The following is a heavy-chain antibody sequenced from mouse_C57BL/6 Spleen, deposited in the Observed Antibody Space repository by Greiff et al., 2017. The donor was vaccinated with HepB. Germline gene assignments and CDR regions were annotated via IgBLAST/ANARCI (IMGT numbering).Heavy chain of an antibody. V-gene: IGHV1-82*01. J-gene: IGHJ1*03. CDR3: ARREDYDDV. CDR1: GYAFSSSW. Sequence: VQRVESGPELVKPGASVKISCKASGYAFSSSWMNWVKQRPGKGLEWIGRIYPGDGDTNYNGKFKGKSTLTADKSSSTAYMQLSSLTSEDSAVYFCARREDYDDVWGTGTTVTVSS. CDR2: IYPGDGDT. D-gene: IGHD2-4*01.